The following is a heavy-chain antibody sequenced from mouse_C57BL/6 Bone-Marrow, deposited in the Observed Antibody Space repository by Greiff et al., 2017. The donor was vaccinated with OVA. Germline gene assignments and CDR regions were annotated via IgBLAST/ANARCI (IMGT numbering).Heavy chain of an antibody. V-gene: IGHV1-50*01. Sequence: QVQLQQPGAELVKPGASVKLSCKASGYTFTSYWMQWVKQRPGQGLEWIGEIDPSDSYTNYNQKFKDQATLTVDTSSSPAYMQLSSLTSVDSAVYYCARYPLHGNYVSYAMDYWGQGTSGTVSA. J-gene: IGHJ4*01. CDR1: GYTFTSYW. CDR3: ARYPLHGNYVSYAMDY. CDR2: IDPSDSYT. D-gene: IGHD2-1*01.